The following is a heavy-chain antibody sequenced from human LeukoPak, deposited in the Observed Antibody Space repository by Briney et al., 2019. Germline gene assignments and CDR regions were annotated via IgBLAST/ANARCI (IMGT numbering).Heavy chain of an antibody. CDR3: ARSFAYDSSGYYPPHPDY. Sequence: ASVKVSCKASGYTFTGYYMHWVRQAPGQGLEWMGRINPNSGGTNYAQKFQGRVTMTRDTSISTAYMELSGLRSDNTAVYYCARSFAYDSSGYYPPHPDYWGQGTLVTVSS. V-gene: IGHV1-2*06. J-gene: IGHJ4*02. CDR2: INPNSGGT. D-gene: IGHD3-22*01. CDR1: GYTFTGYY.